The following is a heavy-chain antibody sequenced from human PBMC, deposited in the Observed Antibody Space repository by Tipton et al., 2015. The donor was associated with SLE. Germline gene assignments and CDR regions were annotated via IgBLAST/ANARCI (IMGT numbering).Heavy chain of an antibody. Sequence: TLSLTCSVSGVSINAFWWSWLRKTPGKGLQWIGFMLYSGNSEYSPALKSRASVSVDTSKNQFSLKLSSVTAADTAVYYCARDKRMYSSGRGFMDVWGQGTTVTVSS. J-gene: IGHJ6*02. CDR2: MLYSGNS. D-gene: IGHD6-19*01. CDR3: ARDKRMYSSGRGFMDV. CDR1: GVSINAFW. V-gene: IGHV4-59*12.